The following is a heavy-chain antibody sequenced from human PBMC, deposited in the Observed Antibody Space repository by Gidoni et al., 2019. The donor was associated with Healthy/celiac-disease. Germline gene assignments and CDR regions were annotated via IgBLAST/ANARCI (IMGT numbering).Heavy chain of an antibody. J-gene: IGHJ4*02. Sequence: EVQLLESGGGLVQPGGSLRLSCAASGFTFSSYAMSWVRQAPGKGLELVSAISGSGGSTYYADSVKGRFTISRDNSKNTLYLQMNSLRAEDTAVYYCAKDIEVVADTGDYFDYWGQGTLVTVSS. V-gene: IGHV3-23*01. D-gene: IGHD2-21*02. CDR1: GFTFSSYA. CDR2: ISGSGGST. CDR3: AKDIEVVADTGDYFDY.